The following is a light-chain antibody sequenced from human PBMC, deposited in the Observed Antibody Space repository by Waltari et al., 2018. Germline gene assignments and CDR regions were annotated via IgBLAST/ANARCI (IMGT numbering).Light chain of an antibody. J-gene: IGLJ2*01. CDR3: QSYDSSLSGSVV. Sequence: QSVLTQPPSVSGAPGQRVTISCTGSSSNIGAGYDVHWYQQLPGTAPKLLIYGNSNRPSGVPDRVSGSKSGTSASLAITGLQAEDEADYYCQSYDSSLSGSVVFGGGTKLTVL. CDR2: GNS. V-gene: IGLV1-40*01. CDR1: SSNIGAGYD.